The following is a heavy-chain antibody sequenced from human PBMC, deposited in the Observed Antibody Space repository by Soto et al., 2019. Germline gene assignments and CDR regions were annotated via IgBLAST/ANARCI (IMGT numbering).Heavy chain of an antibody. V-gene: IGHV4-31*03. CDR3: ARTRLRIWSGYLDAFDI. CDR2: IYYSGST. D-gene: IGHD3-3*01. Sequence: PSETLSLTCTVSGGSISSGGYYWSWIRQHPGKGLEWIGYIYYSGSTYYNPSLKSRVTISVDTSKNQFSLKLSSVTAADTAVYYCARTRLRIWSGYLDAFDIWGQGTMVTVSS. J-gene: IGHJ3*02. CDR1: GGSISSGGYY.